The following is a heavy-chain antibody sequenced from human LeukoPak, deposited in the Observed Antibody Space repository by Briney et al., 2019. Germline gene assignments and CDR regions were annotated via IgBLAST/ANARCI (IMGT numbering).Heavy chain of an antibody. D-gene: IGHD2-2*01. J-gene: IGHJ4*02. CDR1: GFTFSTFW. CDR2: IHADASRA. V-gene: IGHV3-74*01. Sequence: GGSLRLSCATSGFTFSTFWMHWVRQAPGKGLVWVARIHADASRAVYGDAVQGRFTISRDNVKNTLSLQMRSLRDDDTAVYYCARVGVCGSTSCFDYWGQGTLVTVSS. CDR3: ARVGVCGSTSCFDY.